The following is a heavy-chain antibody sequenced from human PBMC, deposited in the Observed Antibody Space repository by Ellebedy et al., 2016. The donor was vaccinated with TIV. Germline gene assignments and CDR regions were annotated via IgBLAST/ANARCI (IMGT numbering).Heavy chain of an antibody. CDR3: ARHSTMVRGGLPDY. V-gene: IGHV4-39*01. Sequence: SETLSLTCTVSGGSISSTSYYWGWIRQPPGTGLEWIAGIYYSGSTYYNPSLRSRVTISVDTSKNQFSLKLGSVTAADTAVYYCARHSTMVRGGLPDYWGQGTPVTVSS. CDR1: GGSISSTSYY. D-gene: IGHD3-10*01. J-gene: IGHJ4*02. CDR2: IYYSGST.